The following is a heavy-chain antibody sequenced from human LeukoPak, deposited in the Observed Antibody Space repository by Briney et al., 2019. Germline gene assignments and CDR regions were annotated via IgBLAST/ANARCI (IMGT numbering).Heavy chain of an antibody. J-gene: IGHJ5*02. Sequence: KPSETLSLTSTVPGGSMRSFNWSWIRHPLGGGLEWVGYMYYRGRTNYNPSLKSRVTISVDATKNQISLNLTSVTAADTAVYYCARGFSEEGWFDPWGPGTLVTVSS. V-gene: IGHV4-59*01. CDR3: ARGFSEEGWFDP. CDR1: GGSMRSFN. CDR2: MYYRGRT.